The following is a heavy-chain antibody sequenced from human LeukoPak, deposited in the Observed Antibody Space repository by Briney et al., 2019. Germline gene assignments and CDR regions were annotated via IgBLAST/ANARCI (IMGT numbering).Heavy chain of an antibody. CDR3: ARVRAPSYGDYTLGDY. V-gene: IGHV1-69*13. CDR2: IIPIFGTA. D-gene: IGHD4-17*01. J-gene: IGHJ4*02. CDR1: GYTFTSYG. Sequence: SVKVSCKASGYTFTSYGISWVRQAPGQGLEWMGGIIPIFGTANYAQKFQGRVTITADESTSTAYMELSSLRSEDTAVYYCARVRAPSYGDYTLGDYWGQGTLVTVSS.